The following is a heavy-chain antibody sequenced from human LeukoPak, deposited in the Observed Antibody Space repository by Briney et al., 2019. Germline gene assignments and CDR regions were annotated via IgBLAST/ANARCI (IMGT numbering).Heavy chain of an antibody. CDR1: GVTFSSYA. Sequence: GGSLRLSCAASGVTFSSYAMHWVRQAPGKGLEGVAVISYDGSNKYYADSVKGRFTISRDNYKNTLYLQMNSLRAEDPAVYYCVRDMYTRSGDDFWGPGSLVTVSS. CDR3: VRDMYTRSGDDF. CDR2: ISYDGSNK. V-gene: IGHV3-30-3*01. D-gene: IGHD6-13*01. J-gene: IGHJ4*02.